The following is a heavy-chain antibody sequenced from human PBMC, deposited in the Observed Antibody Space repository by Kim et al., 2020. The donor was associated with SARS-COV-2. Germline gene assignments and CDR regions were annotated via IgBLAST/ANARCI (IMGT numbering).Heavy chain of an antibody. J-gene: IGHJ4*02. CDR2: INPNSGGT. D-gene: IGHD5-18*01. CDR3: ARVVDTAMVTVFDY. CDR1: GYTFTGYY. Sequence: ASVKVSCKASGYTFTGYYMHWVRQAPGQGLEWMGWINPNSGGTNYAQKFQGRVTMTRDTSISTAYMELSRLRSDDTAVYYCARVVDTAMVTVFDYWGQGTLVTVSS. V-gene: IGHV1-2*02.